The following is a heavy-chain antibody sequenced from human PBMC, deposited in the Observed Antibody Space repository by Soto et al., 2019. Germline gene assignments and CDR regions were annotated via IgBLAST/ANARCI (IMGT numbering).Heavy chain of an antibody. Sequence: ASVKVSCKAPGYTFTGYYMHWVRQAPGQGLEWMGWINPNSGGTNYAQKFQGWVTMTRDTSISTAYMELSRLRSDDTAVYYCARCKSSSCSSRSWPEFDYWGQGTLFTVSS. D-gene: IGHD6-13*01. CDR2: INPNSGGT. CDR1: GYTFTGYY. CDR3: ARCKSSSCSSRSWPEFDY. V-gene: IGHV1-2*04. J-gene: IGHJ4*02.